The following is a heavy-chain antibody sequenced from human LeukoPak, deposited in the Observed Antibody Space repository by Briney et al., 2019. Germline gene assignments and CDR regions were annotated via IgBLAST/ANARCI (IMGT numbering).Heavy chain of an antibody. J-gene: IGHJ4*02. CDR1: GFTFSRFW. V-gene: IGHV3-7*01. CDR3: ARVYSGSYSHLDY. D-gene: IGHD1-26*01. Sequence: PGGSLRLSCAAYGFTFSRFWMTWVRQAPGKGLEWVANIKQDGSEKYYMDSVKGRFTISRDNAKNSLYLQMSSLRAEDTAVYYCARVYSGSYSHLDYWGQGTLVTVSS. CDR2: IKQDGSEK.